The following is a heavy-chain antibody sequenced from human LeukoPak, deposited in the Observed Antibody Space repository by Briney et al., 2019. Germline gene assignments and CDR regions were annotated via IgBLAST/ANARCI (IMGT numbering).Heavy chain of an antibody. CDR1: GGSISSYY. D-gene: IGHD3-22*01. V-gene: IGHV4-59*12. J-gene: IGHJ2*01. CDR3: ARAFNYYDSSGTRWYFDL. Sequence: SETLSLTCTVSGGSISSYYWSWIRQPPGKGLEWIGYIYYSGSTNYNPSLKSRVTMSVATSKNQFSLRLRSVTAADTAVYYCARAFNYYDSSGTRWYFDLWGRGTLVTVSS. CDR2: IYYSGST.